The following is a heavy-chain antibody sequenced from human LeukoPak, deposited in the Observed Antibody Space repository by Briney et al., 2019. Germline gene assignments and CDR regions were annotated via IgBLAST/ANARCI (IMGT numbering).Heavy chain of an antibody. CDR1: GFTFSSYA. CDR3: STVRYCSGGSCVGGMDV. CDR2: ISGSGGST. J-gene: IGHJ6*02. D-gene: IGHD2-15*01. Sequence: GGSLRLSCAASGFTFSSYAMSWVRQAPGKGLEWVSGISGSGGSTYYADSVKGRFTISRDNSKNTLYLQMNSLRAEDTAVYYCSTVRYCSGGSCVGGMDVWGQGTTVIVSS. V-gene: IGHV3-23*01.